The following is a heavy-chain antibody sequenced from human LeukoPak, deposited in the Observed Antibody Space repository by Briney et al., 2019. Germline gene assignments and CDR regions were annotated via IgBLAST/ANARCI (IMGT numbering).Heavy chain of an antibody. J-gene: IGHJ5*02. Sequence: SETLSLTCTVSGGSISSYYWSWIRQSPGKGLEWIGYIYYSGSTNYNPSLKSRVTISVDTSKNQFSLKLSSVTAADTAVYYCARIDGSGKTNWFDPWGQGTLVTVSS. CDR3: ARIDGSGKTNWFDP. V-gene: IGHV4-59*01. CDR2: IYYSGST. D-gene: IGHD3-10*01. CDR1: GGSISSYY.